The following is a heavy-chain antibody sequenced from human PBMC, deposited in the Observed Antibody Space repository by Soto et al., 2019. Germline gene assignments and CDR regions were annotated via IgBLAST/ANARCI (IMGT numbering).Heavy chain of an antibody. CDR3: ARHGLAWVFYFDY. Sequence: SENLSLTCTVSGGSISSYYWSWIRQPPGKGLEWIGYIYYSGSTNYNPSLKSRVTISVDTSKNQFSLKLSSVTAADTAVYYCARHGLAWVFYFDYWGQGTLVTVSS. J-gene: IGHJ4*02. V-gene: IGHV4-59*08. CDR2: IYYSGST. D-gene: IGHD3-9*01. CDR1: GGSISSYY.